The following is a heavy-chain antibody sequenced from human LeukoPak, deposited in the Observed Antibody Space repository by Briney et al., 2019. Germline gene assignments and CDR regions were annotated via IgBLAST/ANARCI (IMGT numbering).Heavy chain of an antibody. CDR3: ARVTRGPSYYYDSSGYESGDY. CDR2: ISYDGSNK. CDR1: GFTFSSYA. V-gene: IGHV3-30-3*01. D-gene: IGHD3-22*01. J-gene: IGHJ4*02. Sequence: GRSLTLSCAASGFTFSSYAMHWVRQAPGKGLEWVAVISYDGSNKYYADSVKGRFTISRDNSKNTLYLQMNSLRAEDTAVYYCARVTRGPSYYYDSSGYESGDYWGQGTLVTVSS.